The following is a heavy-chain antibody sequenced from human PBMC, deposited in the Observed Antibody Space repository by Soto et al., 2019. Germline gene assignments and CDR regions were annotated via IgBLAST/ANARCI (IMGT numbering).Heavy chain of an antibody. CDR3: ASSYGSGYRAFDY. Sequence: QVQLVQSGAEVKKPGSSVRVSCKASGDTFTFYSITWVRQAPGLGLEWMGRINPILSMSNYAQRFPGRVTMTADKSTSTAYMELSSLRSEDTAMYYCASSYGSGYRAFDYWGQGALVTVSS. CDR2: INPILSMS. D-gene: IGHD3-10*01. J-gene: IGHJ4*02. CDR1: GDTFTFYS. V-gene: IGHV1-69*02.